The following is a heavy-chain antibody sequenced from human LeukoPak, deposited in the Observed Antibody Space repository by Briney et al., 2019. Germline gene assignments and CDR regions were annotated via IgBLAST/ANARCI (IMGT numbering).Heavy chain of an antibody. CDR2: ISSSSSYI. CDR1: GFTFSTFSSYS. V-gene: IGHV3-21*01. J-gene: IGHJ6*03. CDR3: ARVGGSLSWSYLAYYMDV. D-gene: IGHD2-8*02. Sequence: GGSLRLSCAASGFTFSTFSSYSMNWVRQAPGKGLEWVSSISSSSSYIYYADSVKGRFTISRDNAKNSLYLQMNSLRAEDTAVYYCARVGGSLSWSYLAYYMDVWGKGTTVTVSS.